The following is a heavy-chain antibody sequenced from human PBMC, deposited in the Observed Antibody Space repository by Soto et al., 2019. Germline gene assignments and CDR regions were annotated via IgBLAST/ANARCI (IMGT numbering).Heavy chain of an antibody. CDR3: ARIGDYYDNPFDP. CDR2: IFSNDEK. CDR1: GFSLSNTRMG. J-gene: IGHJ5*02. V-gene: IGHV2-26*01. Sequence: QVTLKESGPVLVTPTEPLTLTCTVSGFSLSNTRMGVSWIRQPPGKALEWLAHIFSNDEKSYSTSLKSRLTISKDTSKSPVVLTMTNMDPVDTATYSCARIGDYYDNPFDPWGHGTLVTVSS. D-gene: IGHD3-22*01.